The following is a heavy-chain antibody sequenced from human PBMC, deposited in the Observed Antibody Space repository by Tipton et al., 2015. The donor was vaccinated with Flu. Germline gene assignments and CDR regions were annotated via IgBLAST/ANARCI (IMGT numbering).Heavy chain of an antibody. CDR3: ARDHYNYGVFDY. Sequence: QLVQSGGGLVQPGGSLRLSCAASGFTFSSYEMNWVRQAPGKGLEHISMIDSNGGFTYYANSVKGRFTISRDNSKNTLYLQMNSLRAEDTAVYYCARDHYNYGVFDYWGQGTLVTVSS. D-gene: IGHD5-18*01. CDR1: GFTFSSYE. CDR2: IDSNGGFT. J-gene: IGHJ4*02. V-gene: IGHV3-64*04.